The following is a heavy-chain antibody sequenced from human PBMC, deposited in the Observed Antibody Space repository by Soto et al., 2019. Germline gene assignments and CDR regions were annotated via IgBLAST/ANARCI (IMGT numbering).Heavy chain of an antibody. CDR1: GGSYSGYY. V-gene: IGHV4-34*01. CDR2: INHSGRT. J-gene: IGHJ6*02. D-gene: IGHD3-3*01. Sequence: SETLSLTCAVYGGSYSGYYWSWIRQPPGKGLEWIGEINHSGRTNYNPSLKSRVTISVDTSKNQFSLKLSSVTASDTAVYYCARWEAYDFWSCYYTHYYYYGMDVWGQGTTVTVSS. CDR3: ARWEAYDFWSCYYTHYYYYGMDV.